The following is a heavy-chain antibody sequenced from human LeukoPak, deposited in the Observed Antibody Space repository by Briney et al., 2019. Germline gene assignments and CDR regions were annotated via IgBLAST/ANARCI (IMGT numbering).Heavy chain of an antibody. V-gene: IGHV1-69*05. CDR1: GGTFSSYA. Sequence: REASVKLFCTASGGTFSSYAISWVRQAPGQGLEWMGGILPIFGTANYAHKLQGRVTITTAESTSTAYMELSSLRSEDTGVYYCASCSGGSCDYFAFDYWGQRALVTV. D-gene: IGHD2-15*01. CDR3: ASCSGGSCDYFAFDY. CDR2: ILPIFGTA. J-gene: IGHJ4*02.